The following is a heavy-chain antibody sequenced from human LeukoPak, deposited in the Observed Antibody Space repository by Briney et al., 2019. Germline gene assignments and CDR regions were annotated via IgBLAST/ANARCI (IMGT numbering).Heavy chain of an antibody. CDR2: ISAYNGNT. Sequence: ASVKVSCKASGYTFTSYVISWVRQAPGQGLEWMGWISAYNGNTNYAQKLQGRVTMTTDTSTSTAYMELRSLRSDDTAVYYCARDPPTVVTQSIGYFDLWGRGTLVTVSS. CDR3: ARDPPTVVTQSIGYFDL. CDR1: GYTFTSYV. J-gene: IGHJ2*01. V-gene: IGHV1-18*01. D-gene: IGHD4-23*01.